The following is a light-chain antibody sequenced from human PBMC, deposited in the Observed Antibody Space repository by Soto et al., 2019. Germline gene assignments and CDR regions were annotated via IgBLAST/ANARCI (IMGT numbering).Light chain of an antibody. CDR2: DAS. CDR1: QAIGNY. CDR3: QQLKSYPLS. V-gene: IGKV1-9*01. Sequence: DIQLTQSPSFLSASVGDRVSITCRASQAIGNYLVWYQEKPGTVPKLLIYDASALQSGVPSRFSGSVSGTVSTLTISGLQPEDIATYYCQQLKSYPLSFGGGTKVEIK. J-gene: IGKJ4*01.